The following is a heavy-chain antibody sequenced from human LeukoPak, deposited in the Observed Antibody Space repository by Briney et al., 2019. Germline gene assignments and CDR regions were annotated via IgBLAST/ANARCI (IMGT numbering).Heavy chain of an antibody. J-gene: IGHJ4*02. CDR3: ARGRFLEWFDY. CDR2: IYYSGST. V-gene: IGHV4-31*03. Sequence: PSQTLSLTCTLSRGSICSGGYYWSWIRQHAGKGLEWIGYIYYSGSTYYHPSLKSRVTISVDTSKNQFSLKLSSVTAADTAVYYCARGRFLEWFDYWGQGTLVTVSS. D-gene: IGHD3-3*01. CDR1: RGSICSGGYY.